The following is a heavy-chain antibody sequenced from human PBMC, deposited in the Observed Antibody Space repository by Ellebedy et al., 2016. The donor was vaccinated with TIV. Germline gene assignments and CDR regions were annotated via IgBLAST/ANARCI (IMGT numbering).Heavy chain of an antibody. D-gene: IGHD2-8*01. Sequence: GESLKISCAAFGFTFSDHNLDWVRQAPGKGLEWVGRVRGKSRSYSTEYAASVRGRFTISTDESKNSVYLQMNRLKTEDTAVYYCARGPTGVGPEDVWGEGTTVTVSS. CDR2: VRGKSRSYST. V-gene: IGHV3-72*01. CDR1: GFTFSDHN. CDR3: ARGPTGVGPEDV. J-gene: IGHJ6*04.